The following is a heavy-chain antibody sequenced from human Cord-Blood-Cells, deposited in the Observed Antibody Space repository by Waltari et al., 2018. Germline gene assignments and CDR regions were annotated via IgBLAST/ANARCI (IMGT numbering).Heavy chain of an antibody. CDR1: GGSFSGYY. J-gene: IGHJ2*01. CDR2: INHSGST. CDR3: ASQLGIRYFDL. D-gene: IGHD7-27*01. V-gene: IGHV4-34*01. Sequence: QVQLQQWGAGLLKPSETLSLTCAVYGGSFSGYYWSWIRQPPGEGLEWIGEINHSGSTNYNPSLKSRVTISVDTSKNQFSLKLSSVTAADTAVYYCASQLGIRYFDLWGRGTLVTVSS.